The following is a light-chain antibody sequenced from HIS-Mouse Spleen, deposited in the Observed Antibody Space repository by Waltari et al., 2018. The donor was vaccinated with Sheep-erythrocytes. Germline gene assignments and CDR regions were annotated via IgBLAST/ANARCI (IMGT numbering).Light chain of an antibody. Sequence: MTQSPSTLSASVGDRVTITCRASQSVSSNLAWYQQKPGQAPRLLIYGASTRATGIPARFSGSGSGTEFTLTISSMQSEDFAVYYCQLYNNWPWTFGQGTKVEIK. J-gene: IGKJ1*01. CDR2: GAS. CDR1: QSVSSN. CDR3: QLYNNWPWT. V-gene: IGKV3-15*01.